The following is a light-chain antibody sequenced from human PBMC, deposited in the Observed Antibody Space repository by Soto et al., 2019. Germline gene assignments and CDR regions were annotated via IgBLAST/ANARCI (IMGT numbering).Light chain of an antibody. CDR3: QQYGSSGRT. CDR2: GAS. V-gene: IGKV3-20*01. CDR1: QSVSSNY. Sequence: EIVLTQAPGTLSLSPGERVTLSCRTSQSVSSNYLAWYQQKPGQAPRLLIYGASSRATGIPDRFSGSGSGTDFTLTISRLEPEDFAVYYCQQYGSSGRTFGQGTNVEIK. J-gene: IGKJ1*01.